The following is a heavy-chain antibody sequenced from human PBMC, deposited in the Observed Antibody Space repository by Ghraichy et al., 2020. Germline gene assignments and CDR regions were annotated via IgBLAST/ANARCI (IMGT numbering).Heavy chain of an antibody. V-gene: IGHV1-24*01. J-gene: IGHJ3*02. CDR3: ATDQGYGDYVQRESGFDI. CDR1: GYTLTELS. CDR2: FDPEDGET. D-gene: IGHD4-17*01. Sequence: ASAKVSCKVSGYTLTELSMHWVRQAPGKGLEWMGGFDPEDGETIYAQKFQGRVTMTEDTSTDTAYMELSSLRSEDTAVYYCATDQGYGDYVQRESGFDIWGQGTMVTVSS.